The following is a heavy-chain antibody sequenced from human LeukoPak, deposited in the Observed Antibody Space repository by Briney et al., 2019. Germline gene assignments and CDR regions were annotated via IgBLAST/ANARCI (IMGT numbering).Heavy chain of an antibody. CDR2: IYYSGST. CDR1: GGSISSSSYY. J-gene: IGHJ3*02. Sequence: SETLSLTCTVSGGSISSSSYYWGWIRQPPGKGLEWIGSIYYSGSTYYNPSLKSRVTISVDTSKNQFSLKLSSVTAADTAVYYCARKWYGAIDAFDIWGQGTMVTVSS. CDR3: ARKWYGAIDAFDI. V-gene: IGHV4-39*07. D-gene: IGHD4-17*01.